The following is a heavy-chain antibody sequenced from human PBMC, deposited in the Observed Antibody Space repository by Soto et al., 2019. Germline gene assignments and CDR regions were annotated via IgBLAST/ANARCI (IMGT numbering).Heavy chain of an antibody. Sequence: PGESLKISCPASGYTFIYFWVAWVRQVPGKGLEWMGVIYPGASDIRYGPSFEGHVTISADKSTNTAYLQWSSLEAADTAIYYCARQGTSRGSDYAAFDFWGPGTLVTVSS. CDR2: IYPGASDI. D-gene: IGHD3-10*01. V-gene: IGHV5-51*01. CDR3: ARQGTSRGSDYAAFDF. CDR1: GYTFIYFW. J-gene: IGHJ4*02.